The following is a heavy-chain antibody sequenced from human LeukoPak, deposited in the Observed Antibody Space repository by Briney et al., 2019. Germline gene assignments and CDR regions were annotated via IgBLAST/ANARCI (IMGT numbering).Heavy chain of an antibody. CDR3: ARDRRIYCSSTSCYHYYYYMDV. J-gene: IGHJ6*03. Sequence: SETLSLTCTLSGGSISSYYWSWIRQPPGKGLEWIGYIYYSGSTNYNPSLKSRVTISVDTSKNQFSLKLSSVTAADTAVYYCARDRRIYCSSTSCYHYYYYMDVWGKGTTATVSS. CDR2: IYYSGST. V-gene: IGHV4-59*01. D-gene: IGHD2-2*01. CDR1: GGSISSYY.